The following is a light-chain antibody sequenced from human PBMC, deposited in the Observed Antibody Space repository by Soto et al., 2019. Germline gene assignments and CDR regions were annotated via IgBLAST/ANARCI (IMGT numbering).Light chain of an antibody. Sequence: QSVLTQPPSVSGAPGQRVSISCTGSTSNIGAPYDVHWYQHLPGTAPKLLIYGDNNRPSGVPDRFSGSKSGTSASLAITRLQAEDEADYYCQSYDISLHHYVFCTGTTFTVL. V-gene: IGLV1-40*01. CDR3: QSYDISLHHYV. J-gene: IGLJ1*01. CDR2: GDN. CDR1: TSNIGAPYD.